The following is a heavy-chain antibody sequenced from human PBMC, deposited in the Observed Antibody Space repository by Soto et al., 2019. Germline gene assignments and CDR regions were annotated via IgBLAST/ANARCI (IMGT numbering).Heavy chain of an antibody. CDR3: VRSSGGAFDF. Sequence: DVQLVQSGGGLVQPGKSLRLSCAASGFNFNDHTMCWVRQAPGKGLEWVSSISWDSGDRFYVDSVKGRFTISRDNAKNSLELQMDNLKIEDTALYFCVRSSGGAFDFWGQGTPVSVSA. D-gene: IGHD6-6*01. CDR2: ISWDSGDR. CDR1: GFNFNDHT. V-gene: IGHV3-9*01. J-gene: IGHJ3*01.